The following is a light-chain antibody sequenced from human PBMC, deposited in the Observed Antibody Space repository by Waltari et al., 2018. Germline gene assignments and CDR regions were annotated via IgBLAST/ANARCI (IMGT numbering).Light chain of an antibody. CDR2: GAS. CDR3: QQYNNWPLT. CDR1: QSVRSD. Sequence: ELVVTQSPATLSVSLGERATLSCRASQSVRSDFAWYRQKPGQAPSLLIYGASTRATGVSARFSGSGSGTEFTLTITSLQSEDSAVYFCQQYNNWPLTFGGGTKVEIK. V-gene: IGKV3-15*01. J-gene: IGKJ4*01.